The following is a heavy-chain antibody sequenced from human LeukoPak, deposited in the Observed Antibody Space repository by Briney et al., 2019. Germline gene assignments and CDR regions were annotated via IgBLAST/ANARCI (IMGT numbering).Heavy chain of an antibody. CDR2: MNPNSGNT. CDR3: ARDRNGDHYFDY. CDR1: GYTFTNVV. V-gene: IGHV1-8*02. D-gene: IGHD4-17*01. J-gene: IGHJ4*02. Sequence: GASVKVSCKAFGYTFTNVVITWGRQAPGQGREWRGWMNPNSGNTGYAQKFQGRVTMTRNTSISTAYMELSSLRSEDTAVYYCARDRNGDHYFDYWGLGTLVTVSS.